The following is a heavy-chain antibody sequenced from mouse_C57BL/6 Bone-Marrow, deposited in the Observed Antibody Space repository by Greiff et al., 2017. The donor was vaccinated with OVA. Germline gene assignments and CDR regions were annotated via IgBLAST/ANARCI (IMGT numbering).Heavy chain of an antibody. J-gene: IGHJ4*01. Sequence: VQLQESGPGLVKPSPSLFLSCTITGFPITSGYFWFWIRQPPGNLLERMGYITPSGETYYNPTLQSTISITRETSKNQFFLQLNTVTTEDTAMYYCAGDNCYDAMDDWGQGTAVTVS. CDR3: AGDNCYDAMDD. CDR1: GFPITSGYF. CDR2: ITPSGET. V-gene: IGHV12-3*01.